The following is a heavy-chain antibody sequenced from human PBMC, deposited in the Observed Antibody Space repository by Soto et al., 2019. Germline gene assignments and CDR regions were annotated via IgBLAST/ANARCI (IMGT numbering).Heavy chain of an antibody. Sequence: QVQLVESGGGVVQPGRSLRLSCAASGFTFSHYAMHWVRQAPGKGLEWVALMSYDGSNEYYPDSVKGRFTISRDNSKNTLYLQMNSLRAEDTAVYYCAKDGSHHFDYWGQGTLVTVSS. CDR1: GFTFSHYA. V-gene: IGHV3-30*18. CDR3: AKDGSHHFDY. CDR2: MSYDGSNE. J-gene: IGHJ4*02. D-gene: IGHD1-26*01.